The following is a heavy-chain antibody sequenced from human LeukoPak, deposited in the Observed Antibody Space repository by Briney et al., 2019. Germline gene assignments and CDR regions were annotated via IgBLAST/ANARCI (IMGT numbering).Heavy chain of an antibody. CDR3: ARESYGGSSAKGFDY. V-gene: IGHV3-48*02. J-gene: IGHJ4*02. CDR1: GFTFTGYS. CDR2: ISVNNSNI. Sequence: GGSLRLSCAASGFTFTGYSMNWVRQAPGKGLAWVCYISVNNSNIYYADSVKGRFTISRDNAKNSLYLQMNSLRDEDTAVYYCARESYGGSSAKGFDYWGQGTLVTVSS. D-gene: IGHD3-16*01.